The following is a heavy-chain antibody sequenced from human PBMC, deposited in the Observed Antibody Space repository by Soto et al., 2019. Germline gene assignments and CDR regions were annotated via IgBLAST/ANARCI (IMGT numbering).Heavy chain of an antibody. J-gene: IGHJ6*02. CDR2: IIRIFGTA. CDR3: AREPSNYDILTGYPTGDRNPYYYYGMDV. Sequence: SVKVSCKASGGTFSCYAIGWVRQAPGQGLEWMGGIIRIFGTANYAQKFQGRVTITADESTCTAYMELSSLRSEDTAVYYCAREPSNYDILTGYPTGDRNPYYYYGMDVWGQGTTVTVSS. CDR1: GGTFSCYA. V-gene: IGHV1-69*13. D-gene: IGHD3-9*01.